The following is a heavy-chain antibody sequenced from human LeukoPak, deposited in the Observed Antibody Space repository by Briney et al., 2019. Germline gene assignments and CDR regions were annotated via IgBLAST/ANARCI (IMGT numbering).Heavy chain of an antibody. D-gene: IGHD3-3*01. CDR3: ARGYPVPYYDFWSGPFKGGWNAFDI. CDR1: GGTFISYA. V-gene: IGHV1-69*13. J-gene: IGHJ3*02. Sequence: SVKVSCKASGGTFISYAISWVRQAPGHGLEWMGGIIPIFGTANYAQKFQGRVTITADESTSTAYMELSSLRSEDTAVYYCARGYPVPYYDFWSGPFKGGWNAFDIWGQGTMVTVSS. CDR2: IIPIFGTA.